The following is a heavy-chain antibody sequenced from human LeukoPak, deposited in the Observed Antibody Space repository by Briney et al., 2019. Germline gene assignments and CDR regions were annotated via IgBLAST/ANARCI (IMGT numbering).Heavy chain of an antibody. CDR2: IHHSGST. V-gene: IGHV4-38-2*01. J-gene: IGHJ2*01. D-gene: IGHD3-22*01. CDR3: ARFRGYYHSGGYYYGRGLYFHL. CDR1: VYYVNSVDH. Sequence: SETPSVTCGESVYYVNSVDHWGWLRQPPGKGLEWIGSIHHSGSTYYNPSLKSRVTISVDTSKNQFSLKLSSVTASETAVYYCARFRGYYHSGGYYYGRGLYFHLWGGGTLVTVSS.